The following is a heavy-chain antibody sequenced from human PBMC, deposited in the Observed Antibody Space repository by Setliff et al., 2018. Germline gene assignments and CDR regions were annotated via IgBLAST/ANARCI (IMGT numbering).Heavy chain of an antibody. D-gene: IGHD3-10*01. CDR3: ARDRGGTNPWFDP. CDR1: GFTFSSYW. CDR2: INSDGSST. Sequence: GGSLRLSCAASGFTFSSYWMHWVRQAPGQGLVWVSRINSDGSSTNYADSVKGRFTISRDISTSTLYLHMNSLRAEDTAVYYCARDRGGTNPWFDPWGQGTPVTVSS. V-gene: IGHV3-74*01. J-gene: IGHJ5*02.